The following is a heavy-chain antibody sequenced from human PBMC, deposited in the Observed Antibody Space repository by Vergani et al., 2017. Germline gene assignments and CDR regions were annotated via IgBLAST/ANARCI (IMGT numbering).Heavy chain of an antibody. CDR3: VRDVRVSRT. CDR2: ISGSATGGVT. V-gene: IGHV3-23*01. Sequence: EVQLLESGGGLAQPGGSLRLSCAASGFTFRNYAMSWVRQAPGRGLEWVSIISGSATGGVTYVADSVKGRFTISRDNAKNSLYLDMSSLRAEDTAVYYCVRDVRVSRTWGQGTLVAVSS. CDR1: GFTFRNYA. J-gene: IGHJ3*01.